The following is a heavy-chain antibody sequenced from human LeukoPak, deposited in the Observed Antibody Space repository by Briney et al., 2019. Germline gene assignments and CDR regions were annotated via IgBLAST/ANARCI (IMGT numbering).Heavy chain of an antibody. V-gene: IGHV1-18*01. Sequence: GASVKVSCKASGYTFTSYGISWVRQAPGQGLEWMGWISAYNGNTNYAQKLQGRVTMTTDTSTSTAYMELRSLRSDDTAVYYCARIHLTIFGGGPYYMDVWGKGTTVTVSS. CDR3: ARIHLTIFGGGPYYMDV. CDR1: GYTFTSYG. D-gene: IGHD3-3*01. CDR2: ISAYNGNT. J-gene: IGHJ6*03.